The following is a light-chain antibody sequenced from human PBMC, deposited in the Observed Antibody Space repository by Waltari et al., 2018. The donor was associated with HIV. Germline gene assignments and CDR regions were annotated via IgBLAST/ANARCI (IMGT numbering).Light chain of an antibody. CDR2: ASY. CDR1: STNIGAGYD. J-gene: IGLJ2*01. V-gene: IGLV1-40*01. Sequence: QSVLTQPPSVSGAPGQRVTISCTGTSTNIGAGYDLHWYQHLPGKAPRPLIYASYQRPSGVPARFSGSKSGTSASLAITGLQAEDEADYYCQTYDSSLSGPVFGGGTKLTVL. CDR3: QTYDSSLSGPV.